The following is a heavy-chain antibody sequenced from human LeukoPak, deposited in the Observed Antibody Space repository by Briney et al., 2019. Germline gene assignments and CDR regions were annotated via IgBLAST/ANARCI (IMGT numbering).Heavy chain of an antibody. Sequence: GASVKVSCKASGGTFSSYAISWVRQAPGQGLEWMGRIIPILGIANYAQKFQGRVTITADKSTSTAYMELSSLRSEDTAVYYCARGAENFYESSGYYRGCFDYWGQGTLVTVSS. CDR3: ARGAENFYESSGYYRGCFDY. J-gene: IGHJ4*02. CDR1: GGTFSSYA. CDR2: IIPILGIA. D-gene: IGHD3-22*01. V-gene: IGHV1-69*04.